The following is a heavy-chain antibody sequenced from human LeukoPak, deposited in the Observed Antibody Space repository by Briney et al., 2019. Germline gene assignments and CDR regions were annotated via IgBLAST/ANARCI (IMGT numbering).Heavy chain of an antibody. Sequence: SETLSLTCAVYGGSFSGYYWSWIRQPPGKGLERIGEINHSGSTNYNPSLKSRVTISVDTSKNQFSLKLSSVTAADTAVYYCAGLVGRYSSGLYYYYFDYWGQGTLVTVSS. CDR1: GGSFSGYY. CDR3: AGLVGRYSSGLYYYYFDY. CDR2: INHSGST. J-gene: IGHJ4*02. D-gene: IGHD3-22*01. V-gene: IGHV4-34*01.